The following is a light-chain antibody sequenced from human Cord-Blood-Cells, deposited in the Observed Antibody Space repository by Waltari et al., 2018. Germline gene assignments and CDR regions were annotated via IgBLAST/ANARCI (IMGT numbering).Light chain of an antibody. CDR3: QQYNSYSRT. Sequence: DIQVTQSPSTLSASVGDRVTITCRASQSISSWLAWYQQNPGKAPKLLIYDASSLESGVPSRFSGSGSGTEFTLTISSLQPDDFATYYCQQYNSYSRTFGQGTKVEIK. V-gene: IGKV1-5*01. J-gene: IGKJ1*01. CDR2: DAS. CDR1: QSISSW.